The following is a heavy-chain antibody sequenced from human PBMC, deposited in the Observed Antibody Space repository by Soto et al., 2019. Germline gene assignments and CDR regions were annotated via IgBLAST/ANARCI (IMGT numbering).Heavy chain of an antibody. D-gene: IGHD3-3*01. V-gene: IGHV4-30-4*01. Sequence: SETLSLTCTVSGGSISSGDYYWSWIRQPPGKGLEWIGYIYYSGSTYYNPSLKSRVTISVDTSKNQFSLKLSSVTAADTAVYYCARTDSFWSGYPRYYGMDVWGQGTTVTVSS. J-gene: IGHJ6*02. CDR3: ARTDSFWSGYPRYYGMDV. CDR2: IYYSGST. CDR1: GGSISSGDYY.